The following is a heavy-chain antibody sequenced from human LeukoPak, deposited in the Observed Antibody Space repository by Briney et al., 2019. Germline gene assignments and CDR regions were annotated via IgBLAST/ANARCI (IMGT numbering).Heavy chain of an antibody. CDR1: VYNVSDCG. CDR2: VEAYNGDI. Sequence: GASENVSRKASVYNVSDCGILWMRQPRGQGLEWMEWVEAYNGDINYAKKFQGRVAMTTDKSTSTAYMELRSLRPDDTAVYYCGRDNPSLDAVMTARFGYWGQGSLVTVSS. J-gene: IGHJ4*02. CDR3: GRDNPSLDAVMTARFGY. D-gene: IGHD3-10*01. V-gene: IGHV1-18*01.